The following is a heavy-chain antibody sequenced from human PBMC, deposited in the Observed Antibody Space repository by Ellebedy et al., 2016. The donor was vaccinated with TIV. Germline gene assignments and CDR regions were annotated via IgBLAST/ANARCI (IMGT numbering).Heavy chain of an antibody. CDR1: GFTFSDYY. CDR2: ISSSGSTI. V-gene: IGHV3-11*04. D-gene: IGHD3-10*01. Sequence: GESLKISXAASGFTFSDYYMSWIRQAPGKGLEWVSYISSSGSTIYYADSVKGRFTISRDNAKNSLYLQMNSLRAEDTAVYYCGGDASGVGAFDIWGQGTMVTVSS. J-gene: IGHJ3*02. CDR3: GGDASGVGAFDI.